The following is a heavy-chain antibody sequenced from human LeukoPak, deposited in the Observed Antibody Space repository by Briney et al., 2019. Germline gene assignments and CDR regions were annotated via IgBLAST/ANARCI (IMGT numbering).Heavy chain of an antibody. J-gene: IGHJ5*02. CDR1: GGSFSGYY. CDR2: IIHRGRT. Sequence: SETLSLTCAVSGGSFSGYYWSWIRQSPGKGLEWIGKIIHRGRTNYNPSLKSRVTISVDTSKNQFSLKLSSVTAADTAVYYCAREKPRETFNYYGSGSYPPPNWFDPWGQGTLVTVSS. V-gene: IGHV4-34*12. CDR3: AREKPRETFNYYGSGSYPPPNWFDP. D-gene: IGHD3-10*01.